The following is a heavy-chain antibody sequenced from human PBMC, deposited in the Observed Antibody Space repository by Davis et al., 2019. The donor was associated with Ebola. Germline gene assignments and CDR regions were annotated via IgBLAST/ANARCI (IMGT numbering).Heavy chain of an antibody. CDR3: ARDLGMGRRVDAFDI. V-gene: IGHV3-30*03. CDR2: ISYDGSNK. D-gene: IGHD7-27*01. Sequence: GGSLRLSCAASGFTFSSYDMHWVCQAPGKGLEWVAVISYDGSNKYYADSVKGRFTISRDNAKNTLYLQMNTLRAEDTAVYYCARDLGMGRRVDAFDIWGQGTMVTVSS. CDR1: GFTFSSYD. J-gene: IGHJ3*02.